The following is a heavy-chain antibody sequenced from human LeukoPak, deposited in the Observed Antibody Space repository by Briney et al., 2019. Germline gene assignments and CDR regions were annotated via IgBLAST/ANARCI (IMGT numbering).Heavy chain of an antibody. D-gene: IGHD5-18*01. V-gene: IGHV3-48*02. CDR3: ATVAMEDWYFDL. CDR2: ISSSGSTI. J-gene: IGHJ2*01. Sequence: PGGSLRLSCAASKFTFSSYSMNWVRQAPGKGLEWVSYISSSGSTIYYADSVKGRFTISRDNAKNSLYLQMSSLRDEDTAVYYCATVAMEDWYFDLWGRGTLVTVSS. CDR1: KFTFSSYS.